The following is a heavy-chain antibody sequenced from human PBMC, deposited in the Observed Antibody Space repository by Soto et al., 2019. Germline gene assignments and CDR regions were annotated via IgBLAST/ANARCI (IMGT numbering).Heavy chain of an antibody. Sequence: ASVNVSCKASCYSFTNYDISWVRQAPRQALEWMGWISHYNGNTNYAPKLKSRVTIPTDTSTSPVYLGLRSVRAEDTAVYYCARYCSSACYHHYFDYWGQGTLVTVSS. CDR3: ARYCSSACYHHYFDY. V-gene: IGHV1-18*01. CDR1: CYSFTNYD. J-gene: IGHJ4*02. CDR2: ISHYNGNT. D-gene: IGHD2-2*01.